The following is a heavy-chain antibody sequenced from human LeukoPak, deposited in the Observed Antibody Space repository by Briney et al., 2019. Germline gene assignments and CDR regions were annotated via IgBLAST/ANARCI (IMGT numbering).Heavy chain of an antibody. V-gene: IGHV3-7*05. CDR1: GFTFSRFW. J-gene: IGHJ3*02. D-gene: IGHD3-10*01. Sequence: GGSLRLSCAASGFTFSRFWMSWARQAPGRGLEWVANIKHDGSQKYYVDSAKGRFTISRDNAKNSVYLQMNSLTAEDTAVYYCARDGMGGIKAFDMWGQGTMVTVSS. CDR2: IKHDGSQK. CDR3: ARDGMGGIKAFDM.